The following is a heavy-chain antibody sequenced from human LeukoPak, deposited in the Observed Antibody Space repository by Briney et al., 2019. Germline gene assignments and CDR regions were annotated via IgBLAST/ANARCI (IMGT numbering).Heavy chain of an antibody. CDR2: ISAYNGNT. D-gene: IGHD3-16*01. CDR3: ARALGYDYVLAFDY. J-gene: IGHJ4*02. Sequence: GASVTVSFKASGYTFTSYGISWVRQAPGQGLEWMGWISAYNGNTNYAQKLQGRVTMTTDTSTSTAYMELRSLRSDDTAVYYCARALGYDYVLAFDYWGQGTLVTVSS. V-gene: IGHV1-18*01. CDR1: GYTFTSYG.